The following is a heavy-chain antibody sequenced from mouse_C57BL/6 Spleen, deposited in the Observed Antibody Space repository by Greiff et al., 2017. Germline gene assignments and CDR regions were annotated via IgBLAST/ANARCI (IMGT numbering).Heavy chain of an antibody. CDR3: ARSGALSSFDY. D-gene: IGHD3-2*02. CDR1: GYTFTSYW. V-gene: IGHV1-69*01. CDR2: IDPSDSYT. Sequence: QVQLQQPGAELVMPGASVKLSCKASGYTFTSYWMHWVKQRPGQGLEWIGEIDPSDSYTNYNQKFKGKSTLTVDKSSSTAYMPLSSLTSEDSAVYYCARSGALSSFDYWGQGTTLTVSS. J-gene: IGHJ2*01.